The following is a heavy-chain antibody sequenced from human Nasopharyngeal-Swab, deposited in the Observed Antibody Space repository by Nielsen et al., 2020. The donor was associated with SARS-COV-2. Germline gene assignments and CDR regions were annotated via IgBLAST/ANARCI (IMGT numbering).Heavy chain of an antibody. V-gene: IGHV3-23*01. CDR2: ISGSGGST. J-gene: IGHJ3*02. CDR1: GFTFSSYA. CDR3: AKDGMVRGAFDI. Sequence: GVLKISCAASGFTFSSYAMSWVRQAPGKGLEWVSAISGSGGSTYYADSVKGRFTISRDNSKNTLYLQMNSLRAEDTAVYYCAKDGMVRGAFDIWGQGTMVTVSS. D-gene: IGHD5-18*01.